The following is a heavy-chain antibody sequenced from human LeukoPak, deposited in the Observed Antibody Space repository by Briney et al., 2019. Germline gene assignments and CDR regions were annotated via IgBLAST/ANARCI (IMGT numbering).Heavy chain of an antibody. J-gene: IGHJ4*02. CDR3: ARDKRSGYDRAGNLFDY. Sequence: SETLSLTCTVSGGSISSGDYYWSWIRQPPGKGLEWIGYIYYSGSTYYNPSLKSRVTISVDTSKNQFSLKLSSVTAADTAVYYCARDKRSGYDRAGNLFDYWGQGTLVTVSS. CDR1: GGSISSGDYY. CDR2: IYYSGST. V-gene: IGHV4-30-4*01. D-gene: IGHD5-12*01.